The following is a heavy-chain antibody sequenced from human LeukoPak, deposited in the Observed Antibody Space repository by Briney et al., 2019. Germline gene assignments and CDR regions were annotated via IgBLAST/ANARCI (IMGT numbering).Heavy chain of an antibody. CDR3: ARDRDYGSGCFDY. Sequence: ASVKVSSKASVYTFTVYYMHRVRQAPGQGLEWMGWINPNSGGTNYAQKFQGRVTMTRDTSINTDCMHLNRLRSDETDVYCYARDRDYGSGCFDYWGQGTLVTVSS. J-gene: IGHJ4*02. CDR1: VYTFTVYY. D-gene: IGHD3-10*01. V-gene: IGHV1-2*02. CDR2: INPNSGGT.